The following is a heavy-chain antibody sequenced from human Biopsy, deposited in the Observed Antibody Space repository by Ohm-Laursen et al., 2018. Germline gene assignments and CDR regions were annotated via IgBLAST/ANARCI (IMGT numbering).Heavy chain of an antibody. D-gene: IGHD1-7*01. CDR2: NIPVVGLT. CDR1: GGTFGGSP. Sequence: SVKVSCKASGGTFGGSPITWLRQAPGQGLGWIGKNIPVVGLTTYAPRFQGRVTVTADTSTNTVYMDLSSLRSEDTAVYYCAKDQLHTTSSVGAAFEIWGPGTLVTVS. V-gene: IGHV1-69*04. CDR3: AKDQLHTTSSVGAAFEI. J-gene: IGHJ3*02.